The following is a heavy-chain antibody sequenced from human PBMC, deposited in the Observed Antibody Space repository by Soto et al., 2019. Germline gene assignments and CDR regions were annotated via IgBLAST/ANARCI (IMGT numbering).Heavy chain of an antibody. CDR3: ARTLYSGSYLHFES. Sequence: SETLSLTCTVSGGSINSGGYSWTWIRQPPGKGLEWIGFIYHTRTTYYNPSLKSRVTISVDRSKNQFSLKLNSVTAAETAVYYCARTLYSGSYLHFESWGQGTGVSV. D-gene: IGHD1-26*01. V-gene: IGHV4-30-2*01. CDR2: IYHTRTT. CDR1: GGSINSGGYS. J-gene: IGHJ4*02.